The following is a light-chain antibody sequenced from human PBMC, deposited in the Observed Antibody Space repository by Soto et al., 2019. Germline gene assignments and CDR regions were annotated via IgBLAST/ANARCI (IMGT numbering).Light chain of an antibody. Sequence: AILMTQCPCSFSASTGDRVTITCRASQGISSYLAWYQQKPGKAPKLLIYAASTLQSGVPSRFSGSGSGTDFTLTISCPQSEDFATYYCQQYYSYPRTFGQGTKVDIK. J-gene: IGKJ1*01. CDR1: QGISSY. V-gene: IGKV1-8*01. CDR3: QQYYSYPRT. CDR2: AAS.